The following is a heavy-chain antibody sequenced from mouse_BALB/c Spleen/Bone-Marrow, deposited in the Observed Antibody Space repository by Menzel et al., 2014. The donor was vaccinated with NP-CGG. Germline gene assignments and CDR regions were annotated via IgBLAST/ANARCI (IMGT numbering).Heavy chain of an antibody. D-gene: IGHD2-4*01. V-gene: IGHV1-7*01. CDR2: INPITGYT. J-gene: IGHJ4*01. CDR1: GYTFTSYW. CDR3: ARNYDYDGGYCAMDY. Sequence: VQLQQSGTELAKPGASVKMSCKASGYTFTSYWIHWIKQRPVQGLEWIGFINPITGYTEYNQKFKDKATLTADKSSSTAYIQLSSLTSDDSAVYYCARNYDYDGGYCAMDYWGQGTLVTVSS.